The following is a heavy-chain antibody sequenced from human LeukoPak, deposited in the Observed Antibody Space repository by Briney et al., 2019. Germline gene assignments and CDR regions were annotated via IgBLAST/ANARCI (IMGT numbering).Heavy chain of an antibody. V-gene: IGHV3-48*03. D-gene: IGHD1-26*01. J-gene: IGHJ4*02. CDR3: ARFRGPRTIIVGPCYFDY. Sequence: PGGSLRLSCAASGFTFDDYGMNWVRQAPGKGLEWVSYISSSGSNIYYADSVEGRFTISRDNAKNSLYLQMNSLRAEDTAVYYCARFRGPRTIIVGPCYFDYWGQGTLVSVSS. CDR1: GFTFDDYG. CDR2: ISSSGSNI.